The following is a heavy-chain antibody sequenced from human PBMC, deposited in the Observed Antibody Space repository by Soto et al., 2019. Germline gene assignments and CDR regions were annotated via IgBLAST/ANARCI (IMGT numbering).Heavy chain of an antibody. CDR3: ARYLRFITGVEY. CDR2: ISSSSSYI. V-gene: IGHV3-21*01. CDR1: GFTFSSYT. D-gene: IGHD2-8*02. J-gene: IGHJ4*02. Sequence: EVQLVESGGGLVKPGGSLRLSCAASGFTFSSYTMNWVRQAPGKGLEWVSSISSSSSYIYYADSMKGRFTISRDNANNSLVLEINSLTVEHTAVYYCARYLRFITGVEYWGQGIQVTVSS.